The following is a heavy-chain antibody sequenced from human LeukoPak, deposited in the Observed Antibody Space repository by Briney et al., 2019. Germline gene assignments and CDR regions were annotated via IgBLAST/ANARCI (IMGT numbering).Heavy chain of an antibody. V-gene: IGHV3-66*01. D-gene: IGHD4-17*01. CDR3: ARASRGESTYYGMDV. Sequence: PGGSLRLSCAASGFTFSSYAMSWVRQAPGKGLEWVSVIYSGGSTYYADSVKGRFTISRDNSKNTLYLQMNSLRAEDTAVYYCARASRGESTYYGMDVWGQGTTVTISS. CDR1: GFTFSSYA. CDR2: IYSGGST. J-gene: IGHJ6*02.